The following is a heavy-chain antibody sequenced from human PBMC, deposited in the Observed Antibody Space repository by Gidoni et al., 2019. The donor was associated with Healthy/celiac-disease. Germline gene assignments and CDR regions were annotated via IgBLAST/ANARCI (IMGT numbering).Heavy chain of an antibody. D-gene: IGHD3-22*01. J-gene: IGHJ6*02. V-gene: IGHV3-66*02. Sequence: EVQLVASGGGLVQPGGSLRLSCAASGFTVSSHYMSWVRQAPGKGLEWVSVIYSGGSTYYAGSVKGRFTISKDKSKNTLYLQMNSLGAEDTVVYYCARVIVDYYDSSGYHTVGDGMDVWGQGTTVTVSS. CDR3: ARVIVDYYDSSGYHTVGDGMDV. CDR1: GFTVSSHY. CDR2: IYSGGST.